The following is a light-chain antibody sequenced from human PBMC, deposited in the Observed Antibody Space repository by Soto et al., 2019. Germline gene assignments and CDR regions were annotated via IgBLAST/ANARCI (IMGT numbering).Light chain of an antibody. CDR2: GAS. Sequence: EIVLTQSPATLSLPPGERATLSCRASQSVSSYLGWYQQKPGQAPRLLMYGASIRAAGVPDRFSGSGSGTEFTLTISRLEPEDFTVYYCHHYETFGQGTKVDIK. CDR3: HHYET. J-gene: IGKJ1*01. V-gene: IGKV3-20*01. CDR1: QSVSSY.